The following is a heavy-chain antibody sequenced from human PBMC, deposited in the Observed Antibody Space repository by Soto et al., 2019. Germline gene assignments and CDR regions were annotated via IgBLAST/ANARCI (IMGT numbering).Heavy chain of an antibody. CDR2: TRNKANSYTT. CDR3: ARGGYSGSYNFDY. D-gene: IGHD1-26*01. V-gene: IGHV3-72*01. J-gene: IGHJ4*02. CDR1: GFTFSDHY. Sequence: PGGSLRLSCAASGFTFSDHYMDWVRQAPGKGLEWVGRTRNKANSYTTEYAASVKGRFTISRDDSKNSLYLQMNSLKTEDTAVYYCARGGYSGSYNFDYWGQGTLVTVS.